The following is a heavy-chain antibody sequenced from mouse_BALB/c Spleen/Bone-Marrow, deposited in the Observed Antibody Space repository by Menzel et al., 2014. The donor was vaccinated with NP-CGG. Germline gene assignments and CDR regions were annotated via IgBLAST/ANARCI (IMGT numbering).Heavy chain of an antibody. CDR2: ISGDGRYT. J-gene: IGHJ3*01. Sequence: EVNLVESGGGLVKSGGSLKLSCAASGFSFSNYGMSWVRQTPEKRLEWVATISGDGRYTFYSDSVKGRFTISRDNAKNNLYLHLSSLRSEDTALYYCARHAYYDQTEVSFVYWGQGTLVTVSA. V-gene: IGHV5-9-2*01. D-gene: IGHD2-4*01. CDR3: ARHAYYDQTEVSFVY. CDR1: GFSFSNYG.